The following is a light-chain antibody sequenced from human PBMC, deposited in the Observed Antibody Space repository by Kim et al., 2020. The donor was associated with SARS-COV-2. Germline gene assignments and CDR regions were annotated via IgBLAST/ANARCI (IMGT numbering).Light chain of an antibody. J-gene: IGLJ1*01. V-gene: IGLV2-11*01. CDR3: CSYAGSYTYV. CDR2: DVS. CDR1: SSDGGGYNY. Sequence: GQSITIPCTGTSSDGGGYNYVSWYQQHPGKAPKLMIYDVSKRPSGVPDRFSGSKSGNTASLTISGLQAEDEADYYCCSYAGSYTYVFGTGTKVTVL.